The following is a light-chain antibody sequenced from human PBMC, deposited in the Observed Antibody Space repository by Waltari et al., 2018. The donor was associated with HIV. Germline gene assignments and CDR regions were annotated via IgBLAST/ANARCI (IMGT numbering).Light chain of an antibody. CDR2: ADA. CDR3: STWDERLNGVV. V-gene: IGLV1-44*01. J-gene: IGLJ2*01. Sequence: QSVLTQPPSASGAPGQRVTISCTGSPPNIGSSNVNWYQQFSRAAPKLLIDADAQWPSGVPDRFSGSKSGTSASLVISGLQSEDEADYYCSTWDERLNGVVFGGGTRLTVV. CDR1: PPNIGSSN.